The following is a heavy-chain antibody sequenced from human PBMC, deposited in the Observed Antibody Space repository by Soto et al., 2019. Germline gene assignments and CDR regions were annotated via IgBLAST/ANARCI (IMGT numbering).Heavy chain of an antibody. CDR2: ISGSGGST. CDR3: AKPSPFRFKGTSCPEDSCYFDY. Sequence: GGSLRLSCAASGFTFSSYAMSWVRQAPGKGLEWVSAISGSGGSTYYADSVKGRFTISRDNSKNTLYLQMNSLRAEDTAVYYCAKPSPFRFKGTSCPEDSCYFDYWGQGTLVTVSS. CDR1: GFTFSSYA. V-gene: IGHV3-23*01. J-gene: IGHJ4*02. D-gene: IGHD2-2*01.